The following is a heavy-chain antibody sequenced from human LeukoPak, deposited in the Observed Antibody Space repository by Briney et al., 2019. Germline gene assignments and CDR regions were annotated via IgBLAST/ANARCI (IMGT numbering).Heavy chain of an antibody. V-gene: IGHV3-7*05. D-gene: IGHD6-19*01. J-gene: IGHJ4*02. CDR1: GFPFNSYW. CDR3: ARGGWGPDY. CDR2: ISQDGSKK. Sequence: PGGSLRLSFAASGFPFNSYWMSWVRQAPGKGMEWVAKISQDGSKKNYVDSVKGRFTISRDNAKNSLDLQMNSLRVEDTAVYYCARGGWGPDYWGQGTLVIVSS.